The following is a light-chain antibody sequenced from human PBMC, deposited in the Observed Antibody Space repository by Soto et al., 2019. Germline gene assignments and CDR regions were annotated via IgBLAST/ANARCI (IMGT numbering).Light chain of an antibody. CDR3: QQYNSYWWT. J-gene: IGKJ1*01. V-gene: IGKV1-5*01. Sequence: DIQMTQSPSTLSASVGDRVTITCRASQSISSWLAWYQQKPGKAPKLLIYDASNLESGVPSRFSGGGSGTEFSLTISSLQPDDFATYYCQQYNSYWWTFGQGTKVEIK. CDR1: QSISSW. CDR2: DAS.